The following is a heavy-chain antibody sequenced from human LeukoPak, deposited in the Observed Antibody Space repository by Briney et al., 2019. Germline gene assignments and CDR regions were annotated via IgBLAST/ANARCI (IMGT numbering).Heavy chain of an antibody. J-gene: IGHJ4*02. CDR1: GGSISSGGYY. Sequence: SETLSLTCTVSGGSISSGGYYWSWIRQHPGKGLEWIGYIYYSGSTYYNPSPKSRVTISVDTSKNQFSLKLSSVTAADTAVYYCARVTARGYCSGGSCYTPYYFDYWGQGTLVTVSS. D-gene: IGHD2-15*01. CDR2: IYYSGST. CDR3: ARVTARGYCSGGSCYTPYYFDY. V-gene: IGHV4-31*03.